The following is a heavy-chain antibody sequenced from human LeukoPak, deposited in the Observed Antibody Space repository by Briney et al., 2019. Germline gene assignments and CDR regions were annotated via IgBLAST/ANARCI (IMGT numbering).Heavy chain of an antibody. Sequence: SETLSLTCAVYGGSFSGYYWSWIRQPPGKGLEWIGEINHSGSTNYNPSLKSRVTISADTSKNQFSLKLSSVTAADTAVYYCARGRGWAYYYYGMDVWGQGTTVTVSS. D-gene: IGHD1-26*01. CDR1: GGSFSGYY. J-gene: IGHJ6*02. CDR3: ARGRGWAYYYYGMDV. CDR2: INHSGST. V-gene: IGHV4-34*01.